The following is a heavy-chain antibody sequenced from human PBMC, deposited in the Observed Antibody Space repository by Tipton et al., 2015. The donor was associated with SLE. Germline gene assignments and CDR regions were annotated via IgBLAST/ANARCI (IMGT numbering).Heavy chain of an antibody. J-gene: IGHJ6*03. Sequence: SLRLSCTASGFTFGDYPMNWFRQAPGKGPEWVGFMRSRAYGGAARYAASVEGRFTILRDDSEGIVYLQMKSLKTEDTAVYYCTSARTFDGSGYYSPKHFFMDVWGKGTTVIVSS. CDR2: MRSRAYGGAA. D-gene: IGHD3-22*01. CDR1: GFTFGDYP. CDR3: TSARTFDGSGYYSPKHFFMDV. V-gene: IGHV3-49*03.